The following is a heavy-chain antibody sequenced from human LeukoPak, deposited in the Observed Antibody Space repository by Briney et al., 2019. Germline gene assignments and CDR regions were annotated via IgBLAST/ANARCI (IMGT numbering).Heavy chain of an antibody. Sequence: SETLSLTCTVSGGSISSYYWSWIRQPPGKGLEWIGYIYYSGSTNYNPSLKSRVTISVDTSKNQFSLKLSSVTAADTAVYYCARSTDNWNAHLDYWGQGTLVTVFS. V-gene: IGHV4-59*01. D-gene: IGHD1-20*01. CDR2: IYYSGST. CDR3: ARSTDNWNAHLDY. J-gene: IGHJ4*02. CDR1: GGSISSYY.